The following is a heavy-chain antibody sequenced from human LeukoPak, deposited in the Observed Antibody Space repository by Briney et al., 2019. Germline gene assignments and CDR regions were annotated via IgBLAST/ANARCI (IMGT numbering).Heavy chain of an antibody. CDR3: TSFDMITFGGVQRPFDY. CDR2: IRDDGSNK. V-gene: IGHV3-30*02. J-gene: IGHJ4*02. D-gene: IGHD3-16*01. CDR1: AFTFSSYG. Sequence: PGGSLRLPCAASAFTFSSYGMHWVRQAPGKGLGGVAFIRDDGSNKYYADSVKGRFTVSRDNSKNTLFLQMNSLRTEDTAVYYCTSFDMITFGGVQRPFDYWGQGTLVTVSS.